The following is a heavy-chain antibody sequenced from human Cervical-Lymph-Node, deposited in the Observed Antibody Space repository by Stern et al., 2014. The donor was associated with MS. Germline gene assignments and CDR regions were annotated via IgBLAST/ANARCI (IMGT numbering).Heavy chain of an antibody. D-gene: IGHD1-26*01. CDR3: ARDLGYGMDV. CDR2: ISSSGSTI. V-gene: IGHV3-11*01. J-gene: IGHJ6*02. Sequence: QVQLGQSGGDLVKPGGSLRLSCAASGFTFNDYYMSWVRQAPGKGLEWVSYISSSGSTIFYADSVKGRFTISRDNAKNSLHLQMNSLRAEDTAVYYCARDLGYGMDVWGQGTTVTVSS. CDR1: GFTFNDYY.